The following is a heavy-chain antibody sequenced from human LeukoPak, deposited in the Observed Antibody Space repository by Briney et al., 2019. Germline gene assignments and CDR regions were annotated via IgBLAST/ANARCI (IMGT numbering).Heavy chain of an antibody. Sequence: SETLSLTCNVSGGSIRGYYWSWIRQPPGKGLEWIGYIYSSGSTNYNPSLKSRVTISLDTSKNQFSLKLSSVTTADTAVYYCARGVDYGDFLPLIRYYFDYWGQGTLVTVSS. V-gene: IGHV4-59*01. CDR3: ARGVDYGDFLPLIRYYFDY. CDR1: GGSIRGYY. CDR2: IYSSGST. J-gene: IGHJ4*02. D-gene: IGHD4-17*01.